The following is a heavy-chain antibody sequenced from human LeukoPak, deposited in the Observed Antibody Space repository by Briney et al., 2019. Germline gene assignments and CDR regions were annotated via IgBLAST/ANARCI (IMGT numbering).Heavy chain of an antibody. V-gene: IGHV1-2*02. CDR1: GYTFTSYY. CDR3: ARDRARIAAAGDY. CDR2: INPNSGGT. D-gene: IGHD6-13*01. Sequence: ASVKVSCKASGYTFTSYYMHWVRQAPGQGLEWMGWINPNSGGTNYAQKFQGRVTMTRDTSISTAYMELSRLRSDDTAVYYCARDRARIAAAGDYWGQGTLVTVSS. J-gene: IGHJ4*02.